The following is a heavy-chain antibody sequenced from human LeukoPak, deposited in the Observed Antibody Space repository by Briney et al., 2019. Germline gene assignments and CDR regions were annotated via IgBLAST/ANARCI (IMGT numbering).Heavy chain of an antibody. D-gene: IGHD1-7*01. CDR1: GGTFISYA. CDR2: IIPIFGTA. V-gene: IGHV1-69*13. J-gene: IGHJ3*02. CDR3: GSMGRNYWGAFDI. Sequence: SVKVSCKASGGTFISYAISWVRQAPGQGLEWMGGIIPIFGTANYAQKFQGRVTITADESTSTAYMELSSLRSEDTAVYYCGSMGRNYWGAFDIWGQGTMVTVSS.